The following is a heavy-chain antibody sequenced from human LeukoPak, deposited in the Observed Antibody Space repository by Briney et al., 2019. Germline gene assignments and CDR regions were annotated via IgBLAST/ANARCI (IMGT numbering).Heavy chain of an antibody. D-gene: IGHD5-12*01. CDR3: ARNENSGWGYFDY. CDR2: IGGSNGIT. CDR1: RFTFNSYA. Sequence: GGFLRLSCAASRFTFNSYAMSWVRQAPGKGLEWVSVIGGSNGITFYVGSVKGRFTISRDNSKDTLYLQMNSLRAEDTAVYYCARNENSGWGYFDYWGQGTLVTVSS. V-gene: IGHV3-23*01. J-gene: IGHJ4*02.